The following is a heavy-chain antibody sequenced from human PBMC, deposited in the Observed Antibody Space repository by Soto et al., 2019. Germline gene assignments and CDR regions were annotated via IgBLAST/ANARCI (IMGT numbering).Heavy chain of an antibody. CDR2: MNPNSGNT. D-gene: IGHD3-3*01. CDR1: GYTFTSYD. J-gene: IGHJ6*03. CDR3: ARGGSPWGYDFWSGYYSSSGYYYMDV. Sequence: KKSPASVKVSCKASGYTFTSYDINWVRQATGQGLEWMGWMNPNSGNTGYAQKFQGRVTMTRNTSISTAYMELSSLRSEDTAVYYCARGGSPWGYDFWSGYYSSSGYYYMDVWGKGTTVTVSS. V-gene: IGHV1-8*01.